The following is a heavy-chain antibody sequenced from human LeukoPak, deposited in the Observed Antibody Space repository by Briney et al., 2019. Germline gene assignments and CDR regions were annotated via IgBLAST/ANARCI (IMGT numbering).Heavy chain of an antibody. Sequence: SETLSLTCTVSGGSISSYYWSWIRQPPGKGLEWIGYIYTSGSTNYNPSLKSRVTISVDTSKNQFSLKLSSVTAADTAVYYCARLPPAAEYYGSGSYLGWFDPWGQGTLVTVSS. D-gene: IGHD3-10*01. J-gene: IGHJ5*02. CDR1: GGSISSYY. V-gene: IGHV4-4*09. CDR3: ARLPPAAEYYGSGSYLGWFDP. CDR2: IYTSGST.